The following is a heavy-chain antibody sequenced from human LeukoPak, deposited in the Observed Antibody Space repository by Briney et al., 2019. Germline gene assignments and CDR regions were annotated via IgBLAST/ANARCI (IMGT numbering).Heavy chain of an antibody. D-gene: IGHD6-6*01. CDR1: GLPFSTIT. CDR2: ISSSSSYI. Sequence: GGPLGLSCEASGLPFSTITITWFARAPGRGLNGSHSISSSSSYIYYADSVKGRFTISRDNAKDSLYLQMNSLRAEDTAVYYCARDPAAARPRYFDYWGQGTLVTVSS. J-gene: IGHJ4*02. CDR3: ARDPAAARPRYFDY. V-gene: IGHV3-21*01.